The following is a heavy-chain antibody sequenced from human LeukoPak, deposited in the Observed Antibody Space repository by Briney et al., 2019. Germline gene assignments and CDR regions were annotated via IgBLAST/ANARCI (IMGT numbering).Heavy chain of an antibody. V-gene: IGHV3-48*03. J-gene: IGHJ4*02. CDR3: ARDASLAGDRVEY. Sequence: GGSLRLSCAASGFTFSSYEMSWVRQVPGKGLEWVSYIYSTGSAIYYEDSVKGRFTISRDNAKNSLYLQMNSLRAEDTGVYYCARDASLAGDRVEYWGQGTLVTVSS. CDR1: GFTFSSYE. D-gene: IGHD3-16*01. CDR2: IYSTGSAI.